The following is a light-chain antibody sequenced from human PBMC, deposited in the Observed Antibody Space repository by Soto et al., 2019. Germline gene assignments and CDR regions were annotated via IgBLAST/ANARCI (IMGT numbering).Light chain of an antibody. CDR2: DTS. CDR3: QQYGTSEII. CDR1: QSLANSF. Sequence: EFVLTQSPGTLSLSPGERDTLSCRASQSLANSFIAWYQQKPGQAPRLIIYDTSSRASGIPDRFSGSGSGPDFTLTISRLETEDFAVFYCQQYGTSEIIFGQGTRLEI. J-gene: IGKJ5*01. V-gene: IGKV3-20*01.